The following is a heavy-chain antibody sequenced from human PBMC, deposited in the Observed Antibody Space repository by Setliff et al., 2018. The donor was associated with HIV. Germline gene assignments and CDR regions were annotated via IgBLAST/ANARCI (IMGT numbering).Heavy chain of an antibody. J-gene: IGHJ3*02. CDR1: GYTFTSYS. CDR3: ASQGWGTAFDI. V-gene: IGHV1-18*01. CDR2: ISVYNGNI. Sequence: GASVKVSCKASGYTFTSYSLNWVRQAPGQGLEWMGWISVYNGNINYAQKLQGRVTMTTDTSTSTAYMELRSLRSDDTAVYYCASQGWGTAFDIWGQGTMVTVSS. D-gene: IGHD7-27*01.